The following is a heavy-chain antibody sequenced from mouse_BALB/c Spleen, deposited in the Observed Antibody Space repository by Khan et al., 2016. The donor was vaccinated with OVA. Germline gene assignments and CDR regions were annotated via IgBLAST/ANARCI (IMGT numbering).Heavy chain of an antibody. D-gene: IGHD1-1*02. V-gene: IGHV5-9*03. J-gene: IGHJ3*01. CDR2: ISSGGDNT. CDR3: ARSDYGPFAY. CDR1: GFTFSSFT. Sequence: EVELVESGGGLVKPGGSLKLSCAASGFTFSSFTMSWVRQTPEKRLEWVASISSGGDNTYYPDSVKGRFTISRDNAKNNLYLQMSSLRSGDTALYYCARSDYGPFAYWGQVTLVTVSA.